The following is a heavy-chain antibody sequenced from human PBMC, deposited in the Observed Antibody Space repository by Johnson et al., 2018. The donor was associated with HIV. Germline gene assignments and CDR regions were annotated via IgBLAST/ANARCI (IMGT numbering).Heavy chain of an antibody. Sequence: MLLVESGGGLVQPGGSLRLSCAASGFTFSSSDMHWVRQATGKGLEWVSAIGPAGDTYYPGSVKGRFTISRENAKNSLYLQMNSLRAEDTATYYCARLPSGYNRDSFNIWGQGTMVTVSS. V-gene: IGHV3-13*01. J-gene: IGHJ3*02. D-gene: IGHD5-18*01. CDR3: ARLPSGYNRDSFNI. CDR2: IGPAGDT. CDR1: GFTFSSSD.